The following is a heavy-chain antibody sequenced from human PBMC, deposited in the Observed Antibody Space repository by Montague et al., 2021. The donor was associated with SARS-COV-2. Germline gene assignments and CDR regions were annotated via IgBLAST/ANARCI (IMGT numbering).Heavy chain of an antibody. CDR3: AGKVLTVPADY. V-gene: IGHV4-4*02. D-gene: IGHD4-11*01. CDR2: ISYGGIA. J-gene: IGHJ4*02. CDR1: GVSITSTSW. Sequence: SETLSLTYAVSGVSITSTSWWSLVRQPPGKGLEWIGEISYGGIATYNPSLKSRATISMDRSRNLFSLKLSSVAAADTAIYYCAGKVLTVPADYWGQGTLVTVS.